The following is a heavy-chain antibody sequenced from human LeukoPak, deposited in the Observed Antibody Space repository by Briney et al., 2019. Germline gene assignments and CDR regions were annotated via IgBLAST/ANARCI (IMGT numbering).Heavy chain of an antibody. J-gene: IGHJ4*02. V-gene: IGHV1-69*13. D-gene: IGHD6-19*01. Sequence: GASVKVSCKASGGTFSSYAISWVRQAPGQGLEWMGGIIPIFGTANYAQKFQGRVTITADESTSTAYMGLSSLRSEDTAVYYCATKGPYSSGWHFDYWGQGTLVTVSS. CDR3: ATKGPYSSGWHFDY. CDR1: GGTFSSYA. CDR2: IIPIFGTA.